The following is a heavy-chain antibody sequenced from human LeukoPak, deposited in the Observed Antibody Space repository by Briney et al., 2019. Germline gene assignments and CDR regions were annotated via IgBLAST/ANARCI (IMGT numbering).Heavy chain of an antibody. D-gene: IGHD6-13*01. Sequence: GGSLRLSCAASGSTFANFAMSWVRQAPGKGLEWVSTVTGSGTGTYYTDSVKGRFTISRDNSKNTLYLQMNSLRAEDTAVYYCAKEAASSSSTGIYWGQGTLVTVSS. CDR3: AKEAASSSSTGIY. CDR1: GSTFANFA. CDR2: VTGSGTGT. V-gene: IGHV3-23*01. J-gene: IGHJ4*02.